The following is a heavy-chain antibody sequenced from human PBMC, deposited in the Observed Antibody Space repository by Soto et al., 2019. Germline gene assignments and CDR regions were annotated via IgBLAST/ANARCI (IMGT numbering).Heavy chain of an antibody. V-gene: IGHV2-5*01. Sequence: SGPTLVNPTQTLTLTCSFSGFSLSTSGVGVGWVRQPPGKALEWLALIYWSGDEHYRPSLKSRLTITKATSKNQVVLIMTNMDPVDTASYYCARGLATLPVFAFDVWGQGTTVTVSS. CDR2: IYWSGDE. J-gene: IGHJ3*01. CDR3: ARGLATLPVFAFDV. CDR1: GFSLSTSGVG. D-gene: IGHD6-6*01.